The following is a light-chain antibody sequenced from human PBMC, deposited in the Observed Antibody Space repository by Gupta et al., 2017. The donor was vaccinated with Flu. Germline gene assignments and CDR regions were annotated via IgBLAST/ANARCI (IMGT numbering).Light chain of an antibody. CDR1: QTITNY. CDR2: AAS. Sequence: DIQMTQSPSSLSASVGDRVTITCRSSQTITNYLNWYQQKPGKAPNLLIYAASTVHSGVPSRFSGDGSGTDFTLTITSLQPEDFATYYCQQTDSVPRTFGQGTKVELK. V-gene: IGKV1-39*01. CDR3: QQTDSVPRT. J-gene: IGKJ1*01.